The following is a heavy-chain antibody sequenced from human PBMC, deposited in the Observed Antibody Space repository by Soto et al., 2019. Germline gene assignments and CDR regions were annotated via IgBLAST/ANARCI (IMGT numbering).Heavy chain of an antibody. CDR2: IWYDGSNK. CDR1: GFTFSSYS. V-gene: IGHV3-33*08. D-gene: IGHD2-21*02. Sequence: VQLVESGGGLVKPGGSLRLSCAASGFTFSSYSMNWVRQAPGKGLEWVAVIWYDGSNKYYADSVKGRFTISRDNSKNTLYLQMNSLRAEDTAVYYCARDVMVTAMVMWYFDLWGRGTLVTVSS. J-gene: IGHJ2*01. CDR3: ARDVMVTAMVMWYFDL.